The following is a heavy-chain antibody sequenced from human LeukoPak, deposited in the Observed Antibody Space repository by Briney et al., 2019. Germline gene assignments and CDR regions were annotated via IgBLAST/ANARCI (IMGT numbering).Heavy chain of an antibody. CDR2: ISSSSSTI. CDR3: ATYNWNYLDYYMDV. Sequence: PGGSLRLSCAASGFTFSSYSMNWVRQAPGKRLEWVSYISSSSSTIYYADSVKGRFTISRDNAKNSLYLQMNSLRAEDTAVYYCATYNWNYLDYYMDVWGKGTTVTVSS. CDR1: GFTFSSYS. D-gene: IGHD1-7*01. V-gene: IGHV3-48*01. J-gene: IGHJ6*03.